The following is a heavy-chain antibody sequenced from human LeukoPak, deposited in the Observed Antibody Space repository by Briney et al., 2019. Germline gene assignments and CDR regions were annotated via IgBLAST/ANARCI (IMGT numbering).Heavy chain of an antibody. CDR2: INHSGST. D-gene: IGHD2-2*01. J-gene: IGHJ5*02. V-gene: IGHV4-34*01. Sequence: PSETLSLTCAVYGGSFSGYYWSWIRQPPGKGLEWIGEINHSGSTNYNPSLKSRVTISVDTSKNQFSLKLSSVTAADTAVYYCARDCSSTSCYLYGFDPWGQGTLVTVSS. CDR1: GGSFSGYY. CDR3: ARDCSSTSCYLYGFDP.